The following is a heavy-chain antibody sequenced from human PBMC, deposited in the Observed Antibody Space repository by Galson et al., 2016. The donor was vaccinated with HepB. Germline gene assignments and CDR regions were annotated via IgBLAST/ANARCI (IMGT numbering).Heavy chain of an antibody. CDR3: ARGWGSSSSNFFGY. D-gene: IGHD6-6*01. J-gene: IGHJ4*02. Sequence: LSLTCTVSGVSISSGDYYWSWMRQHPEKGLEWIGYIHYSGSTSYNPSLKSRVTISVDTSKNQFSLKLSSMTAADTAVYSCARGWGSSSSNFFGYWGQGTLVTVSS. CDR2: IHYSGST. CDR1: GVSISSGDYY. V-gene: IGHV4-31*03.